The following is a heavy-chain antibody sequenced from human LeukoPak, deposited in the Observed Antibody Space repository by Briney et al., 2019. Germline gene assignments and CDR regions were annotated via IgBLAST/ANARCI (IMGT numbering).Heavy chain of an antibody. CDR2: ISAYNGNT. CDR3: ARAMDSSGYHRGLMDY. CDR1: GYTFTNYA. Sequence: ASVTVSCKCSGYTFTNYAFSWVRQAPGQGLEWMGWISAYNGNTIHAQKLQSRVTMTTDTSTNTAYMELRSLRSDDPAVYYCARAMDSSGYHRGLMDYWGQGTLVTVSS. J-gene: IGHJ4*02. V-gene: IGHV1-18*01. D-gene: IGHD3-22*01.